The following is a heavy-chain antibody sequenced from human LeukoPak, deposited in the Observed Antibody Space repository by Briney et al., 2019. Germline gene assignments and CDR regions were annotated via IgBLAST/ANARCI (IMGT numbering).Heavy chain of an antibody. CDR1: GFTFSNGW. J-gene: IGHJ4*02. CDR3: ARSRGGFYHY. D-gene: IGHD2/OR15-2a*01. CDR2: FDTDGSKT. V-gene: IGHV3-74*01. Sequence: GGSLRLSCAASGFTFSNGWVHWVRQAPGKGLVWVSRFDTDGSKTTYADSVKGRFTISRDNAKNTLYLQMNSLRVEDTGVYYCARSRGGFYHYWGQGTLVTVSS.